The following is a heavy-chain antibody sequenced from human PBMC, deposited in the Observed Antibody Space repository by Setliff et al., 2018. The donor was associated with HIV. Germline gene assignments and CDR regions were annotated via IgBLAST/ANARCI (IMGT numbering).Heavy chain of an antibody. CDR3: AVVAPGNWFDP. CDR1: GGSISSYY. V-gene: IGHV4-59*01. CDR2: IYYSGST. J-gene: IGHJ5*02. Sequence: SETLSLTCTVSGGSISSYYWSWIRQPPGKGLEWIGYIYYSGSTNYSPSLKSRVTISVDTSKNQFSLKLSSVTAADTAVYYCAVVAPGNWFDPWGQGTLVTVSS. D-gene: IGHD3-22*01.